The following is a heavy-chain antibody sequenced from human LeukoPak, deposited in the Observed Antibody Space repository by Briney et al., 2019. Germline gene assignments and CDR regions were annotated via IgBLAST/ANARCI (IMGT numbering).Heavy chain of an antibody. CDR1: GFTISTNY. V-gene: IGHV3-66*01. CDR3: GRTTYPGGYFDY. D-gene: IGHD3-16*01. CDR2: IYTGGSA. Sequence: PGGSLRLSCAASGFTISTNYMTWVRQAPGKGLEWVSVIYTGGSAYYADSVKGRFTISRGNSKNTLYLQMNSLRAEDTAVYSCGRTTYPGGYFDYWGQGTLVTVSS. J-gene: IGHJ4*02.